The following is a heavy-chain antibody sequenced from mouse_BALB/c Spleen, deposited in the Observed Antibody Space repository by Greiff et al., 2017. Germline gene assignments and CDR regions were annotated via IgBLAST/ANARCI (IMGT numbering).Heavy chain of an antibody. V-gene: IGHV1S56*01. D-gene: IGHD1-1*01. CDR2: IYPGNVNT. Sequence: QVQLQQSGPELVKPGASVRISCKASGYTFTSYYIHWVKQRPGQGLEWIGWIYPGNVNTKYNEKFKGKATLTADKSSSTAYMQLSSLTSEDSAVYFCARRGGSSPYAMDYWGQGTSVTVSS. CDR1: GYTFTSYY. CDR3: ARRGGSSPYAMDY. J-gene: IGHJ4*01.